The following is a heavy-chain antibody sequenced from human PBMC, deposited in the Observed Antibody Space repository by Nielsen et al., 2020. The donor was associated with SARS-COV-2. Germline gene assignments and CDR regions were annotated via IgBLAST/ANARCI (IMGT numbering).Heavy chain of an antibody. CDR2: IKQDGSEK. D-gene: IGHD6-19*01. J-gene: IGHJ6*02. Sequence: GESLKISCAASGFTFSSYWMSWVRQAPGKGLEWVANIKQDGSEKYYVDSVKGRFTISRDNAKNSLYLQMNSLRAEDTAVYYCAKDFRIAVAVYYYYGMDVWGQGTTVTVSS. CDR1: GFTFSSYW. V-gene: IGHV3-7*01. CDR3: AKDFRIAVAVYYYYGMDV.